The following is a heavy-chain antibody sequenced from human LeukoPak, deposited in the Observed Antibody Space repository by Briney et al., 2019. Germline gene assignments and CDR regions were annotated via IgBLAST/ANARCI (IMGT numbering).Heavy chain of an antibody. CDR1: GGSISSSSYY. V-gene: IGHV4-39*07. CDR2: IYYSGST. D-gene: IGHD2-8*01. J-gene: IGHJ4*02. CDR3: ARGPVWGSKNFDY. Sequence: PSETLSLTCTVSGGSISSSSYYWGWIRQPPGKGLEWIGSIYYSGSTNYNPSLKSRVTISVDTSKNQFSLKLSSVTAADTAVYYCARGPVWGSKNFDYWGQGTLVTVSS.